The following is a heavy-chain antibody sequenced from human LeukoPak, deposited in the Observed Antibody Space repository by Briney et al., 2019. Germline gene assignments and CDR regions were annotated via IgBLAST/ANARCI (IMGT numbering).Heavy chain of an antibody. CDR3: AKAYGSGNNYYYYMDV. CDR1: GFTFSSYA. J-gene: IGHJ6*03. CDR2: ISGSGGST. D-gene: IGHD3-10*01. V-gene: IGHV3-23*01. Sequence: GGSLRLSCAASGFTFSSYAMSWVRQAPGKGLEWVSAISGSGGSTYYADSVKGRFTISRDYSKNTLCLQMNSLRAEDTAVYYCAKAYGSGNNYYYYMDVWGKGTTVTVSS.